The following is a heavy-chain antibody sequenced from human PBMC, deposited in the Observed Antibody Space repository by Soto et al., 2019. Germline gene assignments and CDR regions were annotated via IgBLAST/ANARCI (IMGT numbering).Heavy chain of an antibody. CDR2: IYSGGST. CDR1: GFTVSSNY. D-gene: IGHD3-10*01. J-gene: IGHJ6*02. CDR3: ARDPREVRGVIFGMDV. Sequence: EVQLVESGGGLVQPGGSLRLSCAASGFTVSSNYMSWVRQAPGKGLEWVSVIYSGGSTYYADSVKGRFTISRDNSKNTLYLQMNSLRAEDTAVYYCARDPREVRGVIFGMDVWGQGTTVTVSS. V-gene: IGHV3-66*01.